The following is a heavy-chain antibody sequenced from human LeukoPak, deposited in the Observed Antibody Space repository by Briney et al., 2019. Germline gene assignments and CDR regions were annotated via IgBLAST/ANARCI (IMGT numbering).Heavy chain of an antibody. D-gene: IGHD3-22*01. Sequence: PGGSLRLSCAASGFTFSSYAMSWVRQAPGKGLEWVSFIYSGGSTQYSGSVRGRFTISRDNSKNTLYLQMNSLRAEDTAVYYCARRAGDYSHPYDYWGQGTLVTVSS. J-gene: IGHJ4*02. CDR2: IYSGGST. CDR1: GFTFSSYA. V-gene: IGHV3-53*01. CDR3: ARRAGDYSHPYDY.